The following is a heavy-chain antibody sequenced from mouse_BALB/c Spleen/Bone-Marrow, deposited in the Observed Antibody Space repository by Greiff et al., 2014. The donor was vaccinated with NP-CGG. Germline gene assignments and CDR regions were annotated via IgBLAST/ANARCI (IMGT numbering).Heavy chain of an antibody. CDR1: GFTFSNYW. CDR3: VMVLRNVDY. J-gene: IGHJ2*02. V-gene: IGHV6-6*02. Sequence: EVQLQQSGGGLVQPGGSMKLSCAASGFTFSNYWMNWVRQSPEKGLEWVAEIRLKSNNFATHYAESVKGRFTISRDDSKSSVYLQMNNLRAEDTGMYYCVMVLRNVDYWGQGTSLTVST. D-gene: IGHD1-1*01. CDR2: IRLKSNNFAT.